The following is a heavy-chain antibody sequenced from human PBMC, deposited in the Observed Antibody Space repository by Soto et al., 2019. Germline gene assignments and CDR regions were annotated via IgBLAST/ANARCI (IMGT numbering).Heavy chain of an antibody. Sequence: RQSCGAGKVSSCRYATSQISQAPGKGLDWVSVISGSGENTYYADSVKGRFTISRDNSKNTLYLQMNSLRAEDTAVYYCARGVYYDSSGYYYRDDAFDIWGQGTMVPVSS. J-gene: IGHJ3*02. D-gene: IGHD3-22*01. CDR3: ARGVYYDSSGYYYRDDAFDI. V-gene: IGHV3-23*01. CDR2: ISGSGENT. CDR1: KVSSCRYA.